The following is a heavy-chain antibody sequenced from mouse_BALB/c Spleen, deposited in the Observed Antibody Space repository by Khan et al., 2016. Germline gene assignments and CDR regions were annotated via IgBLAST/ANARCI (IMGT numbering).Heavy chain of an antibody. Sequence: EVELVESGGGLVQPGGSLRLSCATSGFTFTDYYMSWVRQPPGKALEWLGFIRNKANGYTTEYCASVKVRFTIYRDNSQSILYLPLITPRAEDSATYYCARDFNYYGSSYWYFDFWGAGTTVTVSS. D-gene: IGHD1-1*01. CDR1: GFTFTDYY. V-gene: IGHV7-3*02. CDR2: IRNKANGYTT. J-gene: IGHJ1*01. CDR3: ARDFNYYGSSYWYFDF.